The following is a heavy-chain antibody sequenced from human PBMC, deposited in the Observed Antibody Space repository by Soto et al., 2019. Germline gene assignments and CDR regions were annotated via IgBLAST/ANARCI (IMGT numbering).Heavy chain of an antibody. V-gene: IGHV3-7*01. Sequence: EVQLVESGGGLVQPGGSLRLSCAASGFTLSGYWMSWVRQAPGKGLEWVANIKQDGSEIYYVDSVKGRFTISRDNAKNSLFLQMNSLRADDTAVYYCLITTSAFDIWGQGTLVTVSS. CDR1: GFTLSGYW. J-gene: IGHJ3*02. CDR3: LITTSAFDI. CDR2: IKQDGSEI. D-gene: IGHD4-4*01.